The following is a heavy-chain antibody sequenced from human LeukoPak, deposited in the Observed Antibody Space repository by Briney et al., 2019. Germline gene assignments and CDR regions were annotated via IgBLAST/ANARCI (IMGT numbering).Heavy chain of an antibody. Sequence: ASVKVSCKASGYTFTSHDINWVRQATGQGLEWVGWMNPNSGNTGYAQKFQGRVTITRNTSISTAYMELSSLRSEDTAVYYCSRDSGYCSGGSCWYFDFWGQGTLVTVSA. CDR3: SRDSGYCSGGSCWYFDF. J-gene: IGHJ4*02. CDR1: GYTFTSHD. D-gene: IGHD2-15*01. CDR2: MNPNSGNT. V-gene: IGHV1-8*03.